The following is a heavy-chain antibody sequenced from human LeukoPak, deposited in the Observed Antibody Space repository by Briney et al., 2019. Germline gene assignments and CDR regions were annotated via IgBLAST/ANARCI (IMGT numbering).Heavy chain of an antibody. D-gene: IGHD2-21*02. Sequence: SQTLSLTCAVSGGSISSGGYSWSWIRQPPGKGLEWIGYIYHSGSTYYNPSLKSRVTISVDRSKNQFSLKLSSVTAAGTAVYYCARYCGGDCYSFDYWGQGTLVTVSS. CDR2: IYHSGST. V-gene: IGHV4-30-2*01. CDR1: GGSISSGGYS. J-gene: IGHJ4*02. CDR3: ARYCGGDCYSFDY.